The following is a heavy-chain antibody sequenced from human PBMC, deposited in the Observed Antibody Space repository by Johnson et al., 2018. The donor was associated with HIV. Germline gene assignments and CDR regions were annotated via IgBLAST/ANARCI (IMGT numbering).Heavy chain of an antibody. D-gene: IGHD5-12*01. CDR2: IYSDGST. CDR3: ARDAPNFFTSGVRDYAFDI. Sequence: QVQLVESGGGVVHPGGSLRLSCAASGFIFNSYGMHWVRQAPGKGLEWVSVIYSDGSTYYADSVQGRFTVSRDNSQNLLYLQLSSLRAEDTAVYYCARDAPNFFTSGVRDYAFDIWGPGTMVTVSP. V-gene: IGHV3-NL1*01. J-gene: IGHJ3*02. CDR1: GFIFNSYG.